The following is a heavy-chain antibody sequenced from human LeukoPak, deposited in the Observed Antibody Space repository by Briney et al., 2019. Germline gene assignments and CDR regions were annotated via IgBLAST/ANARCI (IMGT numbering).Heavy chain of an antibody. CDR3: ARRFTPYYYDSSGYFYNWFDP. Sequence: ASVKVCCKASGYTFTSYAMHWVRQAPGQRLEWMGWINAGNGNTKYSQKFQGRVTITRDTSASTAYMELSSLRSEDTAVYYCARRFTPYYYDSSGYFYNWFDPWGQGTLVTVSS. J-gene: IGHJ5*02. CDR1: GYTFTSYA. V-gene: IGHV1-3*01. D-gene: IGHD3-22*01. CDR2: INAGNGNT.